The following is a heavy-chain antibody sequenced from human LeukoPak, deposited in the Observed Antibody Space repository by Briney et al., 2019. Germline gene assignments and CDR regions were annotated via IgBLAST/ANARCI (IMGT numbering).Heavy chain of an antibody. D-gene: IGHD4-23*01. CDR1: GFTFSSYA. CDR3: ASSTTVVTPFDH. V-gene: IGHV3-48*03. Sequence: GGSLRLSCAASGFTFSSYAMSWVRQAPGKGLEWISYISSGGGGVIYYADSMKGRFTISRDNAKNSLYLQMNSLTAEDTAVYYCASSTTVVTPFDHWGQGTLIAVSS. J-gene: IGHJ4*02. CDR2: ISSGGGGVI.